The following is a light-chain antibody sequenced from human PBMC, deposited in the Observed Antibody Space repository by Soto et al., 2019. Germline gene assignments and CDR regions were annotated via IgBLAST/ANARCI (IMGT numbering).Light chain of an antibody. CDR1: QSVSSK. Sequence: EIVMTQSPATLSVSPGERATLSCRASQSVSSKLAWYQQKPGQAPRLLIYGASTRATGIPARFSGSGSGTEFTLTLSSLQSEDFAVYYCQQYNNWPSLTFGGGTRVEIK. CDR3: QQYNNWPSLT. V-gene: IGKV3-15*01. J-gene: IGKJ4*01. CDR2: GAS.